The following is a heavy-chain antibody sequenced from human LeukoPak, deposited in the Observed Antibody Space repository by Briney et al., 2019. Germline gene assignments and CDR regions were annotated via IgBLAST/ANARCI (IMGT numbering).Heavy chain of an antibody. CDR3: ARLYYYDSSGSEVFDP. Sequence: ASVKVSCKASGYTFTGYYMHWVRQAPGQGLEWMGWINPNSGGTNYAQKFQGRVTMTRDTSISTAYMELSRLRSDDTAVYYCARLYYYDSSGSEVFDPWGQRTLVTVSS. CDR2: INPNSGGT. D-gene: IGHD3-22*01. V-gene: IGHV1-2*02. J-gene: IGHJ5*02. CDR1: GYTFTGYY.